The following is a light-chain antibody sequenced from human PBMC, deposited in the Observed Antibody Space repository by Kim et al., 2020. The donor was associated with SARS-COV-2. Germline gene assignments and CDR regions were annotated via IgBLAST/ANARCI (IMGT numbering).Light chain of an antibody. CDR3: LQYYGIPRT. CDR1: QNLLHSSYNKNF. J-gene: IGKJ1*01. CDR2: WAS. V-gene: IGKV4-1*01. Sequence: ATINCKSSQNLLHSSYNKNFLAWYQQKPGQPPKLLIYWASSRETGVPDRFSGSGSGTDFSLTISGLQAEDVAVYYCLQYYGIPRTFGQGTKVDIK.